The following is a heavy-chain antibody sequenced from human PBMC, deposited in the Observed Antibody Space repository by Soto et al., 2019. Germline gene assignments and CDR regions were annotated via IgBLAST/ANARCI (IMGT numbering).Heavy chain of an antibody. CDR3: ARDGSSLPAEYFHP. V-gene: IGHV1-18*01. D-gene: IGHD6-13*01. J-gene: IGHJ1*01. CDR2: ISAYNGNT. CDR1: GYTFTSYG. Sequence: QVQLVQSGAEVKKPGASVKVSCKASGYTFTSYGISWVRQAPGQGLEWMGWISAYNGNTNYAQKLQGRVTMTTDTSTSTAFMEPRSLTSDDTAVYYWARDGSSLPAEYFHPWGQGTLVTVSS.